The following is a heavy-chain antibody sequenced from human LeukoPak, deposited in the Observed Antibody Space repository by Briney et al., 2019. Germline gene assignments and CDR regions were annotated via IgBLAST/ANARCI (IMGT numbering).Heavy chain of an antibody. CDR3: ARVGYCSSTSCYTGPYYYYYYMDV. J-gene: IGHJ6*03. V-gene: IGHV4-59*11. CDR2: IYYSGST. CDR1: GGSISSHY. Sequence: PSETLSLTCTVSGGSISSHYWSWIRQPPGKGLEWIGYIYYSGSTNYNPSLKSRVTISVDTSKNQFSLKLSSVTAADTAVYYCARVGYCSSTSCYTGPYYYYYYMDVWGKGTTVTVSS. D-gene: IGHD2-2*02.